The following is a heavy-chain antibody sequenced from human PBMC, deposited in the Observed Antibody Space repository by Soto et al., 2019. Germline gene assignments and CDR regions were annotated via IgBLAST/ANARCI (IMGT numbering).Heavy chain of an antibody. V-gene: IGHV1-2*02. CDR1: GYTFTGYY. CDR3: ACAQNYPLQDFYGMDL. D-gene: IGHD3-10*01. Sequence: VKVSCKASGYTFTGYYMHWVRQAPGRGLEWMGWINCNSGGTNYAQKFQGRVTMTRDTSISTAYMDLSRLRSDDSAVYYCACAQNYPLQDFYGMDLWGQGTTVTVSS. J-gene: IGHJ6*02. CDR2: INCNSGGT.